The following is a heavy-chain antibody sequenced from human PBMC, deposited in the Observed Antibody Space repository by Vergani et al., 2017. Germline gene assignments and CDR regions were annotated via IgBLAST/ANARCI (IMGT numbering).Heavy chain of an antibody. CDR2: IIIDISYI. CDR3: ARAAGYCSGGTVHSPPLYSYYFGMDV. CDR1: GFTFCDFD. D-gene: IGHD6-19*01. Sequence: EVQLVESGGGLVKPGGSLRLSCAASGFTFCDFDMNWVRHPPGKGLEWVASIIIDISYIHYADSVKGRFTISRDNAKNSLYLQMNSLRAEDTAVYFCARAAGYCSGGTVHSPPLYSYYFGMDVWGQGTTVTVSS. J-gene: IGHJ6*02. V-gene: IGHV3-21*02.